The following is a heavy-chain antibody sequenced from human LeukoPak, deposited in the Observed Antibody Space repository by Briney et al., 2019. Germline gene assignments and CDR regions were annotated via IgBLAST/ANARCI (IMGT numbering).Heavy chain of an antibody. V-gene: IGHV3-7*01. Sequence: PGGSLRLSCAASRFTFSTYWMSWVRQAPGKGLEWVANIKQDGSEKYYVDSVKGRFTISRDNAKNSLYLQMNSLRAEDTAVYYCARDLIAYCSGGSCYSWFDPWGQGTLVTVSS. CDR1: RFTFSTYW. CDR3: ARDLIAYCSGGSCYSWFDP. CDR2: IKQDGSEK. J-gene: IGHJ5*02. D-gene: IGHD2-15*01.